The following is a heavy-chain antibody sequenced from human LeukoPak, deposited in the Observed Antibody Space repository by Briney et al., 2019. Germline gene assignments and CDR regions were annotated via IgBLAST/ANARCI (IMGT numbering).Heavy chain of an antibody. Sequence: GESLKISCKGSGYSFTTHWIGWVRQMPGKGLEWMGIIYPGDSDTRYSPSFQGQVTISADKSISTAYLQWSSLKASDTAMYYCASSVTTFWFDPWGQGTLVTVPS. CDR2: IYPGDSDT. CDR1: GYSFTTHW. J-gene: IGHJ5*02. V-gene: IGHV5-51*01. D-gene: IGHD4-11*01. CDR3: ASSVTTFWFDP.